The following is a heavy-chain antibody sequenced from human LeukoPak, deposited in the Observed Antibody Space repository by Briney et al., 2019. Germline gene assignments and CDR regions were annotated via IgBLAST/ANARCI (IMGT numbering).Heavy chain of an antibody. V-gene: IGHV4-59*01. J-gene: IGHJ4*02. CDR3: ARGPGDYEDY. Sequence: PSETLSLTCTVSGGSISSYYWSWVRQPPGKGLEWIGYIYYSGSTNYNPSLKSRVTISVDTSKNQFSPKLSSVTAADTAVYYCARGPGDYEDYWGQGTLVTVSS. D-gene: IGHD4-17*01. CDR2: IYYSGST. CDR1: GGSISSYY.